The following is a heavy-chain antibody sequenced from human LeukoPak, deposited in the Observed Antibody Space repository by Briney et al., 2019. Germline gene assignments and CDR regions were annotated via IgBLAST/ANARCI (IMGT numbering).Heavy chain of an antibody. D-gene: IGHD3-16*01. CDR3: ARGGGLDV. CDR1: GFTFTIYG. J-gene: IGHJ6*02. V-gene: IGHV3-48*04. CDR2: LSGRSDSI. Sequence: PGGSLRLSCAASGFTFTIYGMNWLRQAPGKGLEWVSYLSGRSDSIYYAESVKGRFTISRDNAKNSLYLQMSNLRAEDTAVYFCARGGGLDVWGQGATVTVSS.